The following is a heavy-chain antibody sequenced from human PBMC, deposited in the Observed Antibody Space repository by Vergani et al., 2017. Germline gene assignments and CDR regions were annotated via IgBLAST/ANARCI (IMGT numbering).Heavy chain of an antibody. Sequence: QVQLAQSGAEVKKPGASLKVSCKAAGYTFTSYDINWVRQATGQGLEWMGWMNPNSGNTGYAQKFQGRVTMTSKTSISTAYMELSSLRSDDTAVYYCVTGRGIYWGQGTLVTVSS. CDR1: GYTFTSYD. V-gene: IGHV1-8*01. CDR2: MNPNSGNT. CDR3: VTGRGIY. J-gene: IGHJ4*02. D-gene: IGHD6-13*01.